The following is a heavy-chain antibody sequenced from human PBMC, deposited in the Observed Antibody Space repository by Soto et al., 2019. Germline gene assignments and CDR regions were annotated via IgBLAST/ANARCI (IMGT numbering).Heavy chain of an antibody. CDR1: GYDFGSYW. J-gene: IGHJ4*02. Sequence: GESLKISCKGSGYDFGSYWIGWVRQMPGKGLEWMGIIWPVDSDTRYSPSFQGQVTISIDKSIRTAYPQWGSLKASDTAMYYCARPPPYSSGGDQFDYWGQGTLVTVSS. CDR3: ARPPPYSSGGDQFDY. D-gene: IGHD6-19*01. V-gene: IGHV5-51*01. CDR2: IWPVDSDT.